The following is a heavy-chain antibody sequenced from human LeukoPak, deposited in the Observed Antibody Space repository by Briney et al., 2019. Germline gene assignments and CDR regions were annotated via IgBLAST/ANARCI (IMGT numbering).Heavy chain of an antibody. Sequence: SETLSLTCTVSGGSISSGGYSWSWIRQHPGKGLEWIGYIYYSGSTYYNPSLKSRVTISVDTSKNQFSLKLSSVTAADTAVYYCARVSLHNWFDPWGQGTLVTVSS. D-gene: IGHD2/OR15-2a*01. CDR1: GGSISSGGYS. V-gene: IGHV4-31*03. J-gene: IGHJ5*02. CDR2: IYYSGST. CDR3: ARVSLHNWFDP.